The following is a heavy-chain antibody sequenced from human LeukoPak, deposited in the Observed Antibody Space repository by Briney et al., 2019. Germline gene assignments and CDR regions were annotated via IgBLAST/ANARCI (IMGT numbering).Heavy chain of an antibody. CDR1: GFTFSSYG. CDR2: IWYGGSNK. Sequence: GRSLRLSCAASGFTFSSYGMHWVRQAPGKGLEWVAVIWYGGSNKYYADSVKGRFTISRDNSKNTLYLQMNSLRAEDTAVYYCAKDAVPAAIRGYYYYYMDVWGKGTTVTVSS. V-gene: IGHV3-30*18. D-gene: IGHD2-2*02. J-gene: IGHJ6*03. CDR3: AKDAVPAAIRGYYYYYMDV.